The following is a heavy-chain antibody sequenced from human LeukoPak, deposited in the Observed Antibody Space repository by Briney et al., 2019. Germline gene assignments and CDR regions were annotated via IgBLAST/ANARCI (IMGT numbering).Heavy chain of an antibody. CDR3: ATLGYCSSTSCPLPDY. Sequence: SVKASFKASGGTFSIYAISWVRQAPGQGLEWMGGIIPIFGTANYAQKFQGRVTITADESTSTAYMELSSLRSEDTAVYYCATLGYCSSTSCPLPDYWGQGTLVTVSS. CDR1: GGTFSIYA. V-gene: IGHV1-69*13. CDR2: IIPIFGTA. J-gene: IGHJ4*02. D-gene: IGHD2-2*01.